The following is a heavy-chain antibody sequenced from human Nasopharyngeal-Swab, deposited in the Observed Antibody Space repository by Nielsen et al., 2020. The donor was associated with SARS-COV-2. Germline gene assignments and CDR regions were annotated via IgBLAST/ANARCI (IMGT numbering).Heavy chain of an antibody. V-gene: IGHV1-18*01. CDR1: GYTFTSYG. Sequence: ASVKVSCKASGYTFTSYGISWVRQAPGQGLEWVGWISVYNADTNYAQKLQGRVSMTTDTSTSTAYMELRSLRSDDTAVYYCARDIEEWLVVPSLSFDYWGQGTLVTVSS. CDR3: ARDIEEWLVVPSLSFDY. D-gene: IGHD3-3*01. J-gene: IGHJ4*02. CDR2: ISVYNADT.